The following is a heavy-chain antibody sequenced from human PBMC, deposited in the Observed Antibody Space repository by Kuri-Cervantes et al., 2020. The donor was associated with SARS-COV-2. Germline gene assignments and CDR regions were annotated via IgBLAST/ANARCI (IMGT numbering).Heavy chain of an antibody. D-gene: IGHD6-6*01. CDR2: ISGSGGST. J-gene: IGHJ4*02. CDR3: AKDYYSSSSNYFDY. CDR1: GFTFSSYA. Sequence: LSLTCAASGFTFSSYAMSWVRQAPGKGLEWVSAISGSGGSTYYADSVKGRFTTSRDNSKNTLYLQMNSLRAEDTAVYYCAKDYYSSSSNYFDYWGQGTLVTVSS. V-gene: IGHV3-23*01.